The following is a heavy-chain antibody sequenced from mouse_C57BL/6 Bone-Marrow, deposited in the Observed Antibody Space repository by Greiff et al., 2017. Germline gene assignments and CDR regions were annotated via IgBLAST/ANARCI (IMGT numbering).Heavy chain of an antibody. V-gene: IGHV1-15*01. CDR3: ILLRDY. CDR2: IDPETGGT. D-gene: IGHD1-1*01. Sequence: QVHVKQSGAELVRPGASVTLSCKASGYTFTDYEMHWVKQTPVHGLEWIGAIDPETGGTAYNQKFKGKAILTADKSSSTAYMVLRSLTSEDSAVXYCILLRDYWGQGTTLTVSS. J-gene: IGHJ2*01. CDR1: GYTFTDYE.